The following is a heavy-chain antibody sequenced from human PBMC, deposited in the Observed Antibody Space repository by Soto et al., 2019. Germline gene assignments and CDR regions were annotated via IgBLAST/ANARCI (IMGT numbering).Heavy chain of an antibody. J-gene: IGHJ4*02. V-gene: IGHV3-33*01. CDR3: AREELYSSRWSDY. CDR1: GFTFSSYG. CDR2: IWYDGSNK. D-gene: IGHD6-13*01. Sequence: QVQLVESGGGVVQPGRSLRLSCAASGFTFSSYGMHWVRQAPGKGLEWVAVIWYDGSNKYYADSVKGRFTISRDNSRNTLSLQMNSLIAEATGVYSCAREELYSSRWSDYWGQGTLVPVSS.